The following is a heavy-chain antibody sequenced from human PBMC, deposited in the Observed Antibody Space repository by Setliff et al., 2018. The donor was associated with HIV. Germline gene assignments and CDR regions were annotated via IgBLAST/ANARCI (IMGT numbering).Heavy chain of an antibody. V-gene: IGHV3-23*01. CDR2: ISASGGSI. J-gene: IGHJ1*01. CDR1: GFTFSSYA. D-gene: IGHD6-19*01. Sequence: PGGSLRLSCAASGFTFSSYAMSWVRQAPGKGLEWVSGISASGGSIYYADSVKGRFTISRDNSKNTLYLQMSSLRAEDTAVYYCAKDHHALYIAVAGTPYKWGQGTLITVSS. CDR3: AKDHHALYIAVAGTPYK.